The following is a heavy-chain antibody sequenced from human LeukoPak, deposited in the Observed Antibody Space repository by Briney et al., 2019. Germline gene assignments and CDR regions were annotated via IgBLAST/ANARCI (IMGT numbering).Heavy chain of an antibody. D-gene: IGHD2-21*02. CDR1: GVSISSYY. V-gene: IGHV4-59*01. Sequence: PSETLSLTCTVSGVSISSYYWSWLRQPPGKGLEWIGYIYYSGSTNYNPSLKSRVTISVDTSKNQFSLKLSSVTAADTAVYYCARDKCGGDCPINWFDPWGQGTLVTVSS. CDR3: ARDKCGGDCPINWFDP. CDR2: IYYSGST. J-gene: IGHJ5*02.